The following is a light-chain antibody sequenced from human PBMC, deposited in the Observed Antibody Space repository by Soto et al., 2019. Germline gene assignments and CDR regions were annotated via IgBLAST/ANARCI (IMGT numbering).Light chain of an antibody. CDR3: QQYNNWPRT. Sequence: IAVTKSPATLRRAAGESTTLSSPAHQRISSNLAWYQQKPGQAPRLLIDGASTRANGIPARFSGSGSGAEFTLTSSSRQSADFAVYYCQQYNNWPRTFGQGTKVDIK. V-gene: IGKV3-15*01. CDR2: GAS. J-gene: IGKJ1*01. CDR1: QRISSN.